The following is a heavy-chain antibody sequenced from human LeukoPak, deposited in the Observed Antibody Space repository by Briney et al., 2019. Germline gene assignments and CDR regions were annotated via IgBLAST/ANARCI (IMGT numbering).Heavy chain of an antibody. J-gene: IGHJ3*02. CDR1: GGSISSYY. D-gene: IGHD2-2*01. CDR2: IYYSGST. CDR3: ARNASSLGAGAFDT. Sequence: SETLSLTCTVSGGSISSYYWSWIRQPPGKGLEWIGYIYYSGSTNYNPSLKSRVTISVDTSKNQFSLKLSSVTAADTAVYYCARNASSLGAGAFDTWGQGTMVTVSS. V-gene: IGHV4-59*08.